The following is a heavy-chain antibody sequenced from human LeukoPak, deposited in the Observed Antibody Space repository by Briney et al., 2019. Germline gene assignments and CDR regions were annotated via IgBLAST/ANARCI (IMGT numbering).Heavy chain of an antibody. J-gene: IGHJ5*02. CDR1: GGSISSSSYY. Sequence: PSETLSLTCTVSGGSISSSSYYWGWIRQPPGKGLEWIGSIYYSGSTYYNPSLKSRVTISVDTSKNQFSLKLSSVTAADTAVYYCARHSLEIRGWFDPWGQGTLVTVSS. CDR2: IYYSGST. CDR3: ARHSLEIRGWFDP. V-gene: IGHV4-39*01. D-gene: IGHD5-24*01.